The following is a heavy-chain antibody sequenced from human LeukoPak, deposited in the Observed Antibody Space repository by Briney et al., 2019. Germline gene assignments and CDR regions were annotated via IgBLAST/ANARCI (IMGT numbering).Heavy chain of an antibody. CDR1: GYSFTNYW. D-gene: IGHD3-3*01. CDR2: IYPGDSDT. V-gene: IGHV5-51*01. Sequence: GESLKISCKGSGYSFTNYWIGWVRQMPGKGLEWMGIIYPGDSDTRYSPSFQGQVIISADKSITTAYLQWSSLKASDTAMYYCARYDADFWSGPDYWGQGTLVTVSS. CDR3: ARYDADFWSGPDY. J-gene: IGHJ4*02.